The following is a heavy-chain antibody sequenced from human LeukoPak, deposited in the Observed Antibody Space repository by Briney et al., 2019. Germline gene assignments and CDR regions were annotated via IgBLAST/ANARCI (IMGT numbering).Heavy chain of an antibody. Sequence: GGSLRLSCAASGFTFSSYGMSWVRQAPGKGLEWVSAISGNGGDTFYADSVKGRFTNSRDNSKNTLYLQMSSLRAEDTAVYYCAREVVRFDYWGQGTLVAVSS. J-gene: IGHJ4*02. D-gene: IGHD6-6*01. CDR2: ISGNGGDT. V-gene: IGHV3-23*01. CDR3: AREVVRFDY. CDR1: GFTFSSYG.